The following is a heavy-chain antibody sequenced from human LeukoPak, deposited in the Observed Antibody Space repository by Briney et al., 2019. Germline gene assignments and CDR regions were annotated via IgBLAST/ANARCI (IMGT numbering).Heavy chain of an antibody. J-gene: IGHJ4*02. CDR3: ARGGPIYCSGDSCYPGDY. V-gene: IGHV3-53*01. Sequence: PGGSLRLSCAASGFTVSSNYMSWVRQAPGKGLEWVSIIYSGGNTYYADSVKDRFTISRDNSKNTLYLQMNSLRAEDTAVYYCARGGPIYCSGDSCYPGDYWGQGTLVTVSS. CDR2: IYSGGNT. CDR1: GFTVSSNY. D-gene: IGHD2-15*01.